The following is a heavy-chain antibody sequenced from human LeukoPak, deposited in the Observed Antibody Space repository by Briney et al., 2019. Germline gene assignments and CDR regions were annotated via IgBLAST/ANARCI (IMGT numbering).Heavy chain of an antibody. CDR1: GFTFSNNG. CDR2: IRYDGSNR. V-gene: IGHV3-30*02. D-gene: IGHD1-14*01. Sequence: GGSLRLSCGASGFTFSNNGMLWVRQAPGKGLEWVAFIRYDGSNRLYADSVKGRFTISRDNSKNTLYLHINSLRAEDTAVYYCVKDNPLDYWGQGTLVIVSS. J-gene: IGHJ4*02. CDR3: VKDNPLDY.